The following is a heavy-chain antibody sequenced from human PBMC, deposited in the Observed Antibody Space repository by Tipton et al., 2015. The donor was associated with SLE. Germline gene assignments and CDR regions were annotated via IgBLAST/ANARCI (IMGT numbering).Heavy chain of an antibody. V-gene: IGHV4-4*07. Sequence: TLSLTCTVSGGSISSYYWSWIRQPAGKGLEWIGRIYTSGSTNYNPSLKSRVTMSVDTSKNQFSLKLSSVTAADTAVYYCARAPGAYCGGDCYSHFDYWGQGTLVTVSS. CDR1: GGSISSYY. J-gene: IGHJ4*02. D-gene: IGHD2-21*01. CDR2: IYTSGST. CDR3: ARAPGAYCGGDCYSHFDY.